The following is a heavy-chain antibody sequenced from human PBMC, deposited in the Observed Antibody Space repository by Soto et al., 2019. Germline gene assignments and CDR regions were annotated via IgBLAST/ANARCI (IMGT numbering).Heavy chain of an antibody. CDR2: ISYDGSNK. V-gene: IGHV3-30-3*01. Sequence: QVQLVESGGGVVQPGRSLRLYCAASGFTFSSYAMHWVRQAPGKGLAWVAVISYDGSNKYYADSVKGRFTISRDNSKNTLYLQMNSLRAEDTAVYYCARDYYDFWSGYLRYWGQGTLVTVSS. CDR3: ARDYYDFWSGYLRY. CDR1: GFTFSSYA. D-gene: IGHD3-3*01. J-gene: IGHJ4*02.